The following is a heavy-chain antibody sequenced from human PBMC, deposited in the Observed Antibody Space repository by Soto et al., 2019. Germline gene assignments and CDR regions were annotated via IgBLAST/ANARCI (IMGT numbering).Heavy chain of an antibody. CDR2: IYYSGST. Sequence: TLSLTCTVSGGSVSSGSYYWSWIRQPPGKGLEWIGYIYYSGSTNYNPSLKSRVTISVDTSKNQFSLKLSSVTAADTAVYYCARAKGGGIAAAIDYWGQGTLVTVSS. V-gene: IGHV4-61*01. D-gene: IGHD6-13*01. J-gene: IGHJ4*02. CDR1: GGSVSSGSYY. CDR3: ARAKGGGIAAAIDY.